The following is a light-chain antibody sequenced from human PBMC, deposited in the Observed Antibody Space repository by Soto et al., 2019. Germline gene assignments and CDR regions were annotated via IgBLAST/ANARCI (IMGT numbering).Light chain of an antibody. CDR2: GAS. J-gene: IGKJ1*01. CDR3: QQYNNWPPLT. V-gene: IGKV3-20*01. CDR1: QSVSSSY. Sequence: EIVLTQSPGTLSLSTGERATLSCRASQSVSSSYLAWYQQKPGQAPRLLIYGASSRATGIPDRSSGSGSGTEFTLTISSLHSEDFAVYYCQQYNNWPPLTLGQGTKVDTK.